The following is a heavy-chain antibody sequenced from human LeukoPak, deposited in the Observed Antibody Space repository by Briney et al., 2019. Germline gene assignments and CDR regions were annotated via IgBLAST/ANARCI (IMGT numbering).Heavy chain of an antibody. J-gene: IGHJ3*02. CDR3: ARETTHGAFDI. Sequence: SQTLSLTCTVSGGSISSCGYYWSWIRQHPGKGLEWIGYIYYSGSTYYNPSLKSRVTISVDTSKNQFSLKLSSVTAADTAVYYCARETTHGAFDIWGQGTMVTVSS. CDR1: GGSISSCGYY. V-gene: IGHV4-31*03. D-gene: IGHD2-15*01. CDR2: IYYSGST.